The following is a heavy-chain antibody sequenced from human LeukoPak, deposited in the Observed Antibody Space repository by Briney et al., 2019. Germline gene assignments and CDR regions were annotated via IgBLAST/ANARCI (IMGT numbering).Heavy chain of an antibody. J-gene: IGHJ6*02. V-gene: IGHV4-30-2*01. D-gene: IGHD6-6*01. Sequence: SETLSLTCAVSGGSISSGGYSWSWIRQPPGKGLEWIGYIYHSGSTYYNPSLKSRVTISVDRSKNQFSLKLSSVTAADTAVYYCARSGIAARSYYYYGMDVWGQGTTVTVSS. CDR1: GGSISSGGYS. CDR3: ARSGIAARSYYYYGMDV. CDR2: IYHSGST.